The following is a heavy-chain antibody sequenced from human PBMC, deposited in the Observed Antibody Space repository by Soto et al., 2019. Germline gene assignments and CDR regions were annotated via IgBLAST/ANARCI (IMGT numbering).Heavy chain of an antibody. Sequence: SETLSLTCTVSGGSISSYYLSWIRQPPGKGLEWIGYIYYSGSTNYNPSLKSRVTISVDTSKNQFSLKLSSVTAADTAVYYCARRVGVPNYFDYWGQGTLVTVSS. J-gene: IGHJ4*02. CDR3: ARRVGVPNYFDY. D-gene: IGHD3-16*01. V-gene: IGHV4-59*01. CDR1: GGSISSYY. CDR2: IYYSGST.